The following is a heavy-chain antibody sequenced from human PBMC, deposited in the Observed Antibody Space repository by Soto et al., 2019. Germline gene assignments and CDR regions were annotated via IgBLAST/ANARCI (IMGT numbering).Heavy chain of an antibody. D-gene: IGHD7-27*01. V-gene: IGHV4-31*01. J-gene: IGHJ5*02. CDR1: GGSISSGGYY. Sequence: QVQLQESGPGLVKPSQTLSLTCTVSGGSISSGGYYWRWIRQHPGKGLEWIGYIYYSGSSYYNPPLKSQVTISVDASKNQFSLKLSSVTAADTAVYYCAGDLLGSRFDPWGQGTLVTVSS. CDR2: IYYSGSS. CDR3: AGDLLGSRFDP.